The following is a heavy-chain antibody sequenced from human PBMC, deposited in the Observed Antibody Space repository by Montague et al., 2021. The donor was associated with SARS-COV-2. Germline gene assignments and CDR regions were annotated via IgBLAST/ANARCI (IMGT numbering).Heavy chain of an antibody. CDR1: CDSIGSWSYY. CDR2: TYYSGST. CDR3: ARLRSSSNWYFDL. Sequence: TLSLTCTGSCDSIGSWSYYWSWIRQHPGTGLEWIGYTYYSGSTYYNPSLKSRVTISVDTSKNQFSLKLSSVTAADTAVYYCARLRSSSNWYFDLWGRGTLVTVSS. J-gene: IGHJ2*01. V-gene: IGHV4-31*03. D-gene: IGHD6-6*01.